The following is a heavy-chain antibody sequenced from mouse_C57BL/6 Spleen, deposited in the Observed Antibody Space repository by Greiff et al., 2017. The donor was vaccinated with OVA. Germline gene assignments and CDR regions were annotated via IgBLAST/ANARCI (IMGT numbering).Heavy chain of an antibody. CDR1: GYAFSSSW. V-gene: IGHV1-82*01. J-gene: IGHJ1*03. CDR3: ARVSPTAWYFEV. D-gene: IGHD1-2*01. Sequence: QVQLQQSGPELVKPGASVKISCKASGYAFSSSWMNWVKQRPGKGLEWIGRIYPGDGDTNYNGKCKGKATLTADKSSSTAYMQLSSLTSEDSAVYFCARVSPTAWYFEVWGTGTTVTVSS. CDR2: IYPGDGDT.